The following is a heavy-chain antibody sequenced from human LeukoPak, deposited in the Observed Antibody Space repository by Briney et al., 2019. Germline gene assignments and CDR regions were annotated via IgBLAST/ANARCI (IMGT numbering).Heavy chain of an antibody. D-gene: IGHD3-10*01. V-gene: IGHV1-69*13. Sequence: GASVKVSCKASGGTFSSYAISWVRQAPGQGLEWMGGIIPIFGTANYAQKFQGRVTITADESTSTAYMELSSLRSEDTAVYYCARDLGGSGSLWDRNWFDPWGQGTLVTVSS. CDR1: GGTFSSYA. CDR3: ARDLGGSGSLWDRNWFDP. CDR2: IIPIFGTA. J-gene: IGHJ5*02.